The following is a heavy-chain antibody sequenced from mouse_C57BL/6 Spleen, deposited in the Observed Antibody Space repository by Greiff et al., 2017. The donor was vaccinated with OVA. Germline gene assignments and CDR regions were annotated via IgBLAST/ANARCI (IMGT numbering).Heavy chain of an antibody. CDR1: GFTFSSYA. D-gene: IGHD2-1*01. CDR3: ARDGNERFLDY. V-gene: IGHV5-4*01. CDR2: ISDGGSYT. J-gene: IGHJ2*01. Sequence: EVQGVESGGGLVKPGGSLKLSCAASGFTFSSYAMSWVRQTPEKRLEWVATISDGGSYTYYPDNVKGRFTISRDNAKNNLYLQMSHLKSEDTAMYYCARDGNERFLDYWGQGTTLTVSS.